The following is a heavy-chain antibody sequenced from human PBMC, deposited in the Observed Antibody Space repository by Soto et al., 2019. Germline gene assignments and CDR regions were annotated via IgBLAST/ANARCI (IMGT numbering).Heavy chain of an antibody. CDR3: ARDLFPGLPVAGTCFDP. Sequence: PGGSLRLSCAASGFAFSPYSMNWVRQAPGKGLEWISYISGGSSVIYYADSVKGRFAISRDNAKDSLYLQMNSLRDEDTAVYYCARDLFPGLPVAGTCFDPWGQGTLVTVSS. J-gene: IGHJ5*02. V-gene: IGHV3-48*02. CDR1: GFAFSPYS. CDR2: ISGGSSVI. D-gene: IGHD6-19*01.